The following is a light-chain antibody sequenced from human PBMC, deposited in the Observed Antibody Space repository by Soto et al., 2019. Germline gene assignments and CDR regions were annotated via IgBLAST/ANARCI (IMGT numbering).Light chain of an antibody. CDR2: END. CDR1: SSNIGNNF. Sequence: QSVLTQPPSVSAAPGQKVTISCSGSSSNIGNNFVSWYQQLPGTAPKLLIYENDKRPSGIPDRFSGSKSGTSATLGITGLQTGDGADYYCGTWDDSLSAGVFGGGTKVTVL. CDR3: GTWDDSLSAGV. V-gene: IGLV1-51*01. J-gene: IGLJ2*01.